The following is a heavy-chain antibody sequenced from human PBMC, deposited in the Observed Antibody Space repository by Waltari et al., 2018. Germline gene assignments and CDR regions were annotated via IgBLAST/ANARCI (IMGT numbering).Heavy chain of an antibody. J-gene: IGHJ4*02. CDR3: ASGDSSGYLRFDY. Sequence: QVQLVQSGAEVKKPGSSVKVSCKASGGTFSSYAISWVRPAPGQWLELMGGIIPIFGTANYAQKFQGRVTITADESTSTAYMELSSLRSEDTAVYYCASGDSSGYLRFDYWGQGTLVTVSS. CDR2: IIPIFGTA. V-gene: IGHV1-69*12. CDR1: GGTFSSYA. D-gene: IGHD3-22*01.